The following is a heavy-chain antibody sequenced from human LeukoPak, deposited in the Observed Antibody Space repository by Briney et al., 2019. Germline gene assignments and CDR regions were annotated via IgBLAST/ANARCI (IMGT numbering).Heavy chain of an antibody. CDR1: GGSLSGDY. D-gene: IGHD3-10*01. CDR3: ARGLIRDSDF. Sequence: SETLSLTCAVYGGSLSGDYWSWIRQPPGKGLEWIGEINHSGSTNYNPSLKSRVTISVDTSKNQFSLKLSSVTAADTAVYYCARGLIRDSDFWVQGTLVTVSS. V-gene: IGHV4-34*01. CDR2: INHSGST. J-gene: IGHJ4*02.